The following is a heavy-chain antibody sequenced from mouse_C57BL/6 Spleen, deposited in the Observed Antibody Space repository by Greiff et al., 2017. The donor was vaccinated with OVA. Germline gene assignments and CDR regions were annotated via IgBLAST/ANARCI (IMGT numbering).Heavy chain of an antibody. D-gene: IGHD2-1*01. CDR3: ARGGGNYDYAMDY. V-gene: IGHV1-80*01. Sequence: QVQLQQPGTELVKPGASVKLSCKASGYAFSSYWMNWVKQRPGKGLEWIGQIYPGDGDTNYNGKFKGKATLTADKSSSTAYMQLSSLTSEDSAVYFCARGGGNYDYAMDYWGQGTSVTVSS. CDR1: GYAFSSYW. J-gene: IGHJ4*01. CDR2: IYPGDGDT.